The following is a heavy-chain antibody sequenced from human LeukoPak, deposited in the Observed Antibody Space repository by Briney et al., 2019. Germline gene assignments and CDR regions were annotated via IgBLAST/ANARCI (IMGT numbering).Heavy chain of an antibody. CDR1: GGSMSPYY. Sequence: SETLSLTCSVSGGSMSPYYWNWIRQPPGKGLEWIGYQYYSGATDYNPSLKSRDSFSVDTSKNQFSLKLNSVTAADTAVYYCARDGYYGSGSNDYWGQGTLVTVSS. CDR3: ARDGYYGSGSNDY. D-gene: IGHD3-10*01. CDR2: QYYSGAT. J-gene: IGHJ4*02. V-gene: IGHV4-59*12.